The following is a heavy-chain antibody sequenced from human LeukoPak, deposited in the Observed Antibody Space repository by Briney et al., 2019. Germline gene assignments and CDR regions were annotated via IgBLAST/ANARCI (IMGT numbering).Heavy chain of an antibody. Sequence: GGSLRLSCVASGFTLSNNAMTWVRQGPGKGLEWVSSISGDGRTTYYADSVKGRFTISRDDSMNTVYLQMNSLRVEDTALYYCAKDGRRAAPGTNDLWGQGTMVTISS. CDR3: AKDGRRAAPGTNDL. CDR2: ISGDGRTT. J-gene: IGHJ3*01. V-gene: IGHV3-23*01. D-gene: IGHD6-13*01. CDR1: GFTLSNNA.